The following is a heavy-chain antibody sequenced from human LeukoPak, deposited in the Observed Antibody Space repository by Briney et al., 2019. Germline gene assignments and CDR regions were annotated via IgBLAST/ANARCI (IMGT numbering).Heavy chain of an antibody. CDR2: ISSSSGYI. CDR3: AKEVLQRYYFDY. D-gene: IGHD2/OR15-2a*01. Sequence: GGSLRLSCAASGFTFSSYSMNWVRRAPGKGLEWVSSISSSSGYIYYADSVKGRFTISRDNSKNTLFLQMNSLRADDTAVYYCAKEVLQRYYFDYWGQGTLVTVSS. V-gene: IGHV3-21*04. J-gene: IGHJ4*02. CDR1: GFTFSSYS.